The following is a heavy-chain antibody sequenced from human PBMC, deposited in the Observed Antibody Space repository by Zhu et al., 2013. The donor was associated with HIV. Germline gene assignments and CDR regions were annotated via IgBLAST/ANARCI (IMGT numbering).Heavy chain of an antibody. CDR2: INPNSGGT. CDR1: GYTFTAYY. Sequence: QVQLVQSGAEVKKPGASVKVSCKASGYTFTAYYVHWVRQAPGQGLEWMGWINPNSGGTNYAQKFQGRVTMTRDTSINTAYMELSRLRSDDTAVYYCARDMIVVADDAFDIWGQGTMVTVSS. D-gene: IGHD3-22*01. V-gene: IGHV1-2*02. J-gene: IGHJ3*02. CDR3: ARDMIVVADDAFDI.